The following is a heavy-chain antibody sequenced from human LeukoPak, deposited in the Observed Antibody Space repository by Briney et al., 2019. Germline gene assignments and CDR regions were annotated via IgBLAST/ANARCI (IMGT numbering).Heavy chain of an antibody. V-gene: IGHV3-21*01. Sequence: GGALRLSCAASGCTFSSYSMNWVRQAPGKGLEWVSSISSSSSYIYYADSVKGRFTISRDNAKNSLYLQMNSLRAEDTAVNYCAREPAVVSFDYWGQGTLVTVSS. J-gene: IGHJ4*02. CDR3: AREPAVVSFDY. D-gene: IGHD2-15*01. CDR1: GCTFSSYS. CDR2: ISSSSSYI.